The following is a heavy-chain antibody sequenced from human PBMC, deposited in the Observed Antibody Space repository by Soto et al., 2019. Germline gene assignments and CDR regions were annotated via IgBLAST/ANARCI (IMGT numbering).Heavy chain of an antibody. Sequence: SETLSLTCAVYGGSFSGYYWSWIRQPPGKGLEWIGEINHSGSTNYNPSLKSRVTISVDTSKNQFSLKLSSVTAADTAVYYCASAYYSNYWGTYYFDYWGQGTLVTVSS. D-gene: IGHD4-4*01. CDR1: GGSFSGYY. CDR3: ASAYYSNYWGTYYFDY. V-gene: IGHV4-34*01. CDR2: INHSGST. J-gene: IGHJ4*02.